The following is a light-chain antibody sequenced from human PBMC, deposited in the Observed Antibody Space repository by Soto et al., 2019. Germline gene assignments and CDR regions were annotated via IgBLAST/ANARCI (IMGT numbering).Light chain of an antibody. Sequence: DIQMTQSPSTLSASVGDRVTITCRASQSISSWLAWYQQKPGKAPKLLIYDASSLESGVPSRFSGSGSGTEFTLTISSLQPYDFATYYCQQYNSYSPVTFGQGTQLEIK. CDR2: DAS. CDR3: QQYNSYSPVT. CDR1: QSISSW. J-gene: IGKJ5*01. V-gene: IGKV1-5*01.